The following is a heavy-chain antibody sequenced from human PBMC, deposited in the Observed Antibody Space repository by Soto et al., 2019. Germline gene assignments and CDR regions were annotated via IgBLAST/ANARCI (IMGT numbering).Heavy chain of an antibody. J-gene: IGHJ6*02. D-gene: IGHD3-3*01. Sequence: QVQLVQSGAEVKKPGSSVEVSCKASGGTFSNYAISWVRQAPGQGLEWMGGIIPIFGTANYAQKFQGRVTITADKSTSTAYMELSSLRSEDTAVYYCARKGFFEVTIFGVVNYYGMDVWGQGTTVTVSS. CDR3: ARKGFFEVTIFGVVNYYGMDV. V-gene: IGHV1-69*06. CDR1: GGTFSNYA. CDR2: IIPIFGTA.